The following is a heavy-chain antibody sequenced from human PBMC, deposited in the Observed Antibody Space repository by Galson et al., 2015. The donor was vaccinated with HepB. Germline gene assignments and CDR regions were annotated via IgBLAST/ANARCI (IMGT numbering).Heavy chain of an antibody. Sequence: SLRLSCAASGFTSGDYTMTWFRQAPGKGLEWVGFIRSKTHGGTTEYAASVKGRFTFSRDDSKSIAYLQMNSLKTEDTAVYYCSGDRRGGYGPFDYWGQGTLVIVSP. V-gene: IGHV3-49*03. CDR2: IRSKTHGGTT. CDR3: SGDRRGGYGPFDY. CDR1: GFTSGDYT. D-gene: IGHD5-12*01. J-gene: IGHJ4*02.